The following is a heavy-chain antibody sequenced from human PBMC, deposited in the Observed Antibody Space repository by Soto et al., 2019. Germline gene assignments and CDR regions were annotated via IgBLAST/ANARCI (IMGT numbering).Heavy chain of an antibody. CDR1: GYIFVNYG. Sequence: QVQLVQSGDEVKKPGASVKVSCKASGYIFVNYGIACVRQAPGQGLEWMGWISPDTGNTHSASKVQGRLTMTTDTSTSTAYMDLGSLTSDDTAVYYCVMVDNYVTPTPQDVWGQGTTVTVSS. V-gene: IGHV1-18*01. CDR3: VMVDNYVTPTPQDV. J-gene: IGHJ6*02. CDR2: ISPDTGNT. D-gene: IGHD3-16*01.